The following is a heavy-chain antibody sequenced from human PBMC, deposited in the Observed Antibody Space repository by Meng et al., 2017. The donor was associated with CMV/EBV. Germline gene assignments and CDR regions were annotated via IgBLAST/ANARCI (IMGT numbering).Heavy chain of an antibody. CDR3: AKDLAKQQLLAFDI. J-gene: IGHJ3*02. CDR1: GFTLSSYG. CDR2: IRYDGSNK. D-gene: IGHD6-13*01. V-gene: IGHV3-30*02. Sequence: GESLKISCAASGFTLSSYGMHWVRQAPGKGLEWVASIRYDGSNKYYADSVKGRFTISRDNSKNTLYLQMNSLRAEDTAVYYCAKDLAKQQLLAFDIWGQGTMVTV.